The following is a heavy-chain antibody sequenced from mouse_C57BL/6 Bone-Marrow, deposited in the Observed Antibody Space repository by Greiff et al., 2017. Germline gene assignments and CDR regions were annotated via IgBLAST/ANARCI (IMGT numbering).Heavy chain of an antibody. V-gene: IGHV7-3*01. J-gene: IGHJ3*01. CDR2: IRNKANGYTT. CDR3: SRYDGYSWFAY. D-gene: IGHD2-3*01. Sequence: EVQRVESGGGLVQPGGSLSLSCAASGFTFTDYYMSWVRQPPGKALEWLGFIRNKANGYTTEYSASVKGRFTISRDNSQSILYLQMNALRAEDSATYYCSRYDGYSWFAYWGQGTLVTVSA. CDR1: GFTFTDYY.